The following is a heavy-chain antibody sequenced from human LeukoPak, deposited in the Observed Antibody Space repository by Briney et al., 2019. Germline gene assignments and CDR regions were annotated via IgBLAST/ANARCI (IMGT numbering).Heavy chain of an antibody. D-gene: IGHD1-26*01. CDR1: GYSISSGYY. J-gene: IGHJ4*02. V-gene: IGHV4-38-2*01. CDR3: ARRRGAYFDY. CDR2: IYHSGST. Sequence: MASETLSLTCAVSGYSISSGYYWGWIRQPPGKGLEWIGSIYHSGSTYYNPSLKSRVTISVDTSKNQFSLKLSSVTAADTAVYYGARRRGAYFDYWGQGTLVTVSS.